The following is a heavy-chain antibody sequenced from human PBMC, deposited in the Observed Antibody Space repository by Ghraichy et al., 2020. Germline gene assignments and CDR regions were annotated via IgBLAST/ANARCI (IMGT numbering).Heavy chain of an antibody. V-gene: IGHV4-34*01. Sequence: SETLSLTCAVYGGSFSGYYWSWIRQPPGKGLEWIGVINHSGSTNYNPSLKSRVTISVDTSKNQFSLKLSSVTAADTAVYYCASKRSGKRPYYYGSGTRKPQPYDAFDIWGQGTMVTVSS. CDR1: GGSFSGYY. CDR2: INHSGST. D-gene: IGHD3-10*01. J-gene: IGHJ3*02. CDR3: ASKRSGKRPYYYGSGTRKPQPYDAFDI.